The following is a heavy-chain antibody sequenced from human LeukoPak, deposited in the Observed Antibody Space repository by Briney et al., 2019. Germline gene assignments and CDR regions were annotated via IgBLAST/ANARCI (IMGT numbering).Heavy chain of an antibody. CDR2: ISTGSSTT. CDR1: EFAFSTYN. Sequence: GGSLRLSCAASEFAFSTYNMNWVRQAPGKGLEWVSYISTGSSTTYYADSVKGRFTISRDNVENSLYLQMNILRDEDTAVYYCARVAAGYSVNYFDYWGQGTLVTVSS. CDR3: ARVAAGYSVNYFDY. V-gene: IGHV3-48*02. D-gene: IGHD4-23*01. J-gene: IGHJ4*02.